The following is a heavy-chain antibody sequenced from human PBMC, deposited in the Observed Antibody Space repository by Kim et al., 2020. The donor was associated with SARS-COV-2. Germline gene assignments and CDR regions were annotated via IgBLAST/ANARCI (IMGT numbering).Heavy chain of an antibody. Sequence: STNYNPSLKSRVTISVDTAKNQCSLKLSSVTAADTAVYYCARRRAYYVDYWGQGTLVTVSS. V-gene: IGHV4-34*01. CDR2: ST. CDR3: ARRRAYYVDY. J-gene: IGHJ4*02.